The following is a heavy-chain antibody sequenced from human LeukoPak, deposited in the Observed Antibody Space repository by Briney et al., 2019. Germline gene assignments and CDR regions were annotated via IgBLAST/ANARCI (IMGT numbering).Heavy chain of an antibody. CDR3: ARDLPVAGTSRCFGY. V-gene: IGHV1-46*01. CDR2: INPSGGST. CDR1: RYTFTSYY. D-gene: IGHD6-19*01. Sequence: ASVKVSCKASRYTFTSYYMHWVRQAPGQGLEWMGIINPSGGSTSYAQKFQGRVTMTRDTSTSTVYMELSSLRSEDTAVYYCARDLPVAGTSRCFGYWGQGTLVTVSS. J-gene: IGHJ4*02.